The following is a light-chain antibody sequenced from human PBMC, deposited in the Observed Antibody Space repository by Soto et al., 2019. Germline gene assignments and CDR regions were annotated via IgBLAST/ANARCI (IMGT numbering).Light chain of an antibody. CDR2: EVS. CDR1: SSDVGNYDY. V-gene: IGLV2-14*01. Sequence: QSALTQPASVSGSPGQSIAISCTGTSSDVGNYDYVSWYQHHPGQVPKLIVYEVSNRPSGVSNRFSGAKSGNTASLTISGLQDEEEADYYCSSYTPTATVIFGGGTKLTVL. J-gene: IGLJ2*01. CDR3: SSYTPTATVI.